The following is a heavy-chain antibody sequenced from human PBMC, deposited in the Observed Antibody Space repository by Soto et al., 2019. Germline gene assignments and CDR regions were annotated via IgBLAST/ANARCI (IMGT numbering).Heavy chain of an antibody. CDR1: SYSFSTWG. D-gene: IGHD1-1*01. J-gene: IGHJ5*02. V-gene: IGHV1-18*01. CDR3: ARDWKGAEGFDP. Sequence: ASVKVSCKASSYSFSTWGFSGSRQAPGQGLEWMGWIGADNGDTNYAQNFQGRVTMTTDTSTTTSYMELRSLTSDDTAVYFCARDWKGAEGFDPWGQGTLVTVSS. CDR2: IGADNGDT.